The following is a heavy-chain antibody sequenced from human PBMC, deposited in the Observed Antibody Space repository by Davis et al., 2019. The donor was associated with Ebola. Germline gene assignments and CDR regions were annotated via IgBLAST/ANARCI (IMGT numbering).Heavy chain of an antibody. CDR1: GFTFSNYA. D-gene: IGHD6-6*01. CDR2: MSGSGDSV. J-gene: IGHJ6*04. CDR3: ARAKYYGMDV. Sequence: GESLKISCAASGFTFSNYAMSWVRQAPGKGLEWVSDMSGSGDSVYYADSVKGRFTISRDNSKNTLYLQMNTLRAEDTAVYYCARAKYYGMDVWGKGTTVTVSS. V-gene: IGHV3-23*01.